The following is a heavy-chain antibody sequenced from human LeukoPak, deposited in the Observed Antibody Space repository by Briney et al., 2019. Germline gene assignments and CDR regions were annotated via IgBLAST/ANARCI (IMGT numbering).Heavy chain of an antibody. V-gene: IGHV1-24*01. CDR1: GDSLTDLS. J-gene: IGHJ6*02. CDR3: ATGASTAMRGLDV. CDR2: SDLEDGET. Sequence: ASVTVSCKVSGDSLTDLSIHWVRQAPGKGLEWMGGSDLEDGETVYAQKFEDRLIVTEDTSTGTAYMELRSLTSGDTALYYCATGASTAMRGLDVWGQGTTVTVSS. D-gene: IGHD2-2*01.